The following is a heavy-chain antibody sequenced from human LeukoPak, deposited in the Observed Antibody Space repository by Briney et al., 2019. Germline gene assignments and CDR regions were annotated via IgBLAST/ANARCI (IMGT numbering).Heavy chain of an antibody. CDR3: ASLLNGGVAHWFDP. J-gene: IGHJ5*02. CDR1: GFTFSDHY. CDR2: IYYSGST. D-gene: IGHD7-27*01. Sequence: GSLRLSCAASGFTFSDHYMDWIRQPPGKGLEWIGNIYYSGSTYYNASLKSRVTISVDTSKNQFSLRLSSVTASDTAVYFCASLLNGGVAHWFDPWGQGTLVTVSS. V-gene: IGHV4-38-2*01.